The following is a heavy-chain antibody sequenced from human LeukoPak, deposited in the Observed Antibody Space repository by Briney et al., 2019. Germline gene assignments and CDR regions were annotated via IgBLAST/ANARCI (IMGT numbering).Heavy chain of an antibody. V-gene: IGHV1-46*01. D-gene: IGHD3-10*02. CDR2: INPSGGST. Sequence: ALVKVSCKASGYTFTSYYMHWVRQAPGQGLEWMGIINPSGGSTSYAQKFQGRVTMTRDTSTSTVYMELSSLRSEDTAVYYCARDYGSDVRTRPFDYWGQGTLVTVSS. CDR3: ARDYGSDVRTRPFDY. CDR1: GYTFTSYY. J-gene: IGHJ4*02.